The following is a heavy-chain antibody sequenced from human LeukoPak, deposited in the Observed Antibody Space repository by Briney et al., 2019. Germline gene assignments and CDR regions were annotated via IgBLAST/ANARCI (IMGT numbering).Heavy chain of an antibody. J-gene: IGHJ6*02. V-gene: IGHV4-59*11. CDR1: GGSISSHY. CDR3: ARVRPGSAYYDILTGYYRPSGMDV. D-gene: IGHD3-9*01. CDR2: IYYSGST. Sequence: SETLSLTCTVSGGSISSHYWSWIRQPPGKGLEWIGYIYYSGSTNYNPSLKSRVTISVDTSKNQFSLKLSSVTAADTAVYYCARVRPGSAYYDILTGYYRPSGMDVWGQGTTVTVSS.